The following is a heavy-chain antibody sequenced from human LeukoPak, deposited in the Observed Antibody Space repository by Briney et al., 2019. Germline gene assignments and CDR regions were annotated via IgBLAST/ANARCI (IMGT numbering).Heavy chain of an antibody. D-gene: IGHD2-21*02. CDR1: GYSISSGYY. CDR2: IYHSGST. J-gene: IGHJ5*02. Sequence: KTSETLSLTCAVSGYSISSGYYWGWIRQPPGKGLEWIGSIYHSGSTYYNPSLKSRVTISVDTSKNQFSLKLSSVTAADTAVYYCARVTTAINRQYNWFDPWGQGTLVTVSS. V-gene: IGHV4-38-2*01. CDR3: ARVTTAINRQYNWFDP.